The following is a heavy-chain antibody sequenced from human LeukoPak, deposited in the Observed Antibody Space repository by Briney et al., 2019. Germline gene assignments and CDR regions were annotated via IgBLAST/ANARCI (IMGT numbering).Heavy chain of an antibody. Sequence: PGGSLRLSCAASGFTFSSYWMSWVRQAPGKGLEWVANIKQDGSEKYYVDSVKGRFTISRDNAKNSLYLQMNSLRAEDTAVYYCARGVDRFGESYFDYWGQGTLVTVSS. V-gene: IGHV3-7*01. CDR1: GFTFSSYW. CDR3: ARGVDRFGESYFDY. D-gene: IGHD3-10*01. CDR2: IKQDGSEK. J-gene: IGHJ4*02.